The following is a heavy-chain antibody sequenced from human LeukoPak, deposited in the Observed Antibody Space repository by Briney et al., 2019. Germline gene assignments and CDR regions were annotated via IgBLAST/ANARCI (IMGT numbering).Heavy chain of an antibody. Sequence: ASVKVSCKASGYTFTSYAMNWVRQAPGQGLEWMGGIIPIFGTANYAQKFQGRVTITADESTSTAYMELSSLRSEDTAVYYCARADSSGYYYSDPWGQGTLVTVSS. V-gene: IGHV1-69*13. CDR1: GYTFTSYA. D-gene: IGHD3-22*01. CDR3: ARADSSGYYYSDP. J-gene: IGHJ5*02. CDR2: IIPIFGTA.